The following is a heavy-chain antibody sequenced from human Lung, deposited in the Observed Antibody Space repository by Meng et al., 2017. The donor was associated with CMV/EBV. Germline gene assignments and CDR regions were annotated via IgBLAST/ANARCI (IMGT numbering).Heavy chain of an antibody. CDR1: GGSISSTSFY. Sequence: SXTXSPXXTVLGGSISSTSFYWGWIRQPPGEGLEWIGSVYYSENTYYNPSLKSRVTISLDTSKNQFSLNLSPVTAADTAVYYCARRGRSGSLNWFDPWGQGXLATVSS. V-gene: IGHV4-39*07. D-gene: IGHD1-26*01. CDR3: ARRGRSGSLNWFDP. CDR2: VYYSENT. J-gene: IGHJ5*02.